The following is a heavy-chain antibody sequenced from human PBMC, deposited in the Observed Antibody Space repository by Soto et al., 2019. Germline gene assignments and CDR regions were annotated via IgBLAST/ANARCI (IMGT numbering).Heavy chain of an antibody. J-gene: IGHJ4*02. V-gene: IGHV1-69*13. D-gene: IGHD6-6*01. CDR1: GGTFSSYS. CDR3: AIEYSSSPPYYPIGY. CDR2: IIPIFGTA. Sequence: SVKVSCKASGGTFSSYSISWVRQAPGQGLEWMGGIIPIFGTANYAQEFQGRVTITADESTGTAYMELSSLRSEDTAVYYCAIEYSSSPPYYPIGYWGQGTLVTVSS.